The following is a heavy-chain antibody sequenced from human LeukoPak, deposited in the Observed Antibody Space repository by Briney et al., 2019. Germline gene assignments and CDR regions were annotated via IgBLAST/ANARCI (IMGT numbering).Heavy chain of an antibody. CDR2: IIPILGIA. CDR1: GGTFSSYT. V-gene: IGHV1-69*04. D-gene: IGHD2-2*02. Sequence: GASVKVSCKASGGTFSSYTISWVRQAPGQGHEWMGRIIPILGIANYAQKFQGRVTITADKSTSTAYMELSSLRSEDTAVYFCARDDRDIVVVPAAIAFDYWGQGTLVTVSS. CDR3: ARDDRDIVVVPAAIAFDY. J-gene: IGHJ4*02.